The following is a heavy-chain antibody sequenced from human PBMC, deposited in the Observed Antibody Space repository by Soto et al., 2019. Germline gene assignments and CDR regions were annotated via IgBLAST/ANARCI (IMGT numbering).Heavy chain of an antibody. J-gene: IGHJ6*02. CDR3: ARLAAGDYYYYGMDV. V-gene: IGHV5-51*01. CDR1: GYSFTSYW. CDR2: IYPGDSDT. D-gene: IGHD6-13*01. Sequence: PGESLKISCKGSGYSFTSYWIGWVRQMPGKGLEWMGIIYPGDSDTRYSPSFQGQVTISADKSISTAYLQWSSLKASDTAIYYCARLAAGDYYYYGMDVWGQGTTVTVSS.